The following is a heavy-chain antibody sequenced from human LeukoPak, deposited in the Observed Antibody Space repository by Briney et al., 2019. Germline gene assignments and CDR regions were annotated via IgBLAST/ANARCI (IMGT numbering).Heavy chain of an antibody. D-gene: IGHD6-13*01. Sequence: ASVKVSCKASGYTFTGYYMHWVRQAPGQGPEWMGWINPNSGGTNYAQKFQGRITMTRDTSINTAYMELSSLRSDDTAVYYCARDHSPLTVAAANWFDPWGQGTLVTVSS. V-gene: IGHV1-2*02. CDR1: GYTFTGYY. CDR2: INPNSGGT. CDR3: ARDHSPLTVAAANWFDP. J-gene: IGHJ5*02.